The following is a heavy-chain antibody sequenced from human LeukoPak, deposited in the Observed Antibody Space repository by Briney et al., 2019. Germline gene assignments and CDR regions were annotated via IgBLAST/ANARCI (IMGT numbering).Heavy chain of an antibody. Sequence: SETLSLTCAVYGGSFSGYYWSWIRQPPGKGLEWIGEINHSGSTNYNPSLKSRVTISVDTSKNQFSLKLSSVTAADTAVYYCARLPGSSSRWGQGTLVTVSS. V-gene: IGHV4-34*01. CDR1: GGSFSGYY. CDR2: INHSGST. CDR3: ARLPGSSSR. D-gene: IGHD6-6*01. J-gene: IGHJ4*02.